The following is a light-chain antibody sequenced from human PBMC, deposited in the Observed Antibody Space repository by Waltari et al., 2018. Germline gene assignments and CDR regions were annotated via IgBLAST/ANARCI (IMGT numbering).Light chain of an antibody. CDR1: QCLLHTNGYNY. J-gene: IGKJ4*01. V-gene: IGKV2-28*01. Sequence: DIVMTQSPLSLPVTPGQPASLSCRSSQCLLHTNGYNYLDWYLPKPGPSPQLLIYLGSNRASGVPDRFSGSGSGTDFTLKISRVEAEDVGVYYCMQALQTPLTFGGGTKVEI. CDR3: MQALQTPLT. CDR2: LGS.